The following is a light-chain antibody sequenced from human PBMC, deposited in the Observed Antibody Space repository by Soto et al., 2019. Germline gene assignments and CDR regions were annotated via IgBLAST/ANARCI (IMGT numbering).Light chain of an antibody. J-gene: IGLJ2*01. V-gene: IGLV1-44*01. CDR3: AAWDDSLNGLV. CDR2: NTN. CDR1: SSNIGSKP. Sequence: QSVLTQPPSASGTPGQRVTISCSGSSSNIGSKPVNWYQQLPGAAPKLLIQNTNQRPSGVPDRFSGSKSGTSASLAISGLQSDDEAHYYCAAWDDSLNGLVFGGGTKLTVL.